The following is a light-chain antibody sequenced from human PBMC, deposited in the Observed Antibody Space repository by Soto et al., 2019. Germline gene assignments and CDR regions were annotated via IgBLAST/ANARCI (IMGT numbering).Light chain of an antibody. CDR1: QSVSSSY. J-gene: IGKJ4*01. CDR3: QQYGSSPLT. V-gene: IGKV3-20*01. Sequence: EIVLTQSPGTLSLSPGERATLSSSVSQSVSSSYLAWYQQKPGQAPRLLIYGASSRATGIPDRFSGSGSGTDFTLTISRLEPEDFAVYYCQQYGSSPLTFGGGTKVDIK. CDR2: GAS.